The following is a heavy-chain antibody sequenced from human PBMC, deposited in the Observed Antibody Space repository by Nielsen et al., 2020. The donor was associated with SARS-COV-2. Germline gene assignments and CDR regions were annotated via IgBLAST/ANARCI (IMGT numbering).Heavy chain of an antibody. CDR1: GYTFTSYG. V-gene: IGHV1-18*01. CDR2: ISAYNGNT. J-gene: IGHJ4*02. Sequence: ASVKVSCKASGYTFTSYGISWVRQAPGQGLEWMGRISAYNGNTNYAQKLQGRVTMTTDTSTSTAYMELRSLRSDDTAVYYCARDRAGSPRYCSGGSCYGLGYWGQGTLVTVSS. CDR3: ARDRAGSPRYCSGGSCYGLGY. D-gene: IGHD2-15*01.